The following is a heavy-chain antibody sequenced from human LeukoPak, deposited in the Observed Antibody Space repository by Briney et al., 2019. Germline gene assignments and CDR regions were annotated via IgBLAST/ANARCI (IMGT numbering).Heavy chain of an antibody. CDR3: ARARASAWGDY. CDR2: IDPSGGST. J-gene: IGHJ4*02. Sequence: ASVKVSCKASGGTFSSYAISWVRQAPGQGLEWMGIIDPSGGSTSYAQKFQGRVTMTRDTSTSTVYMEVSSLRSEDTAVYYCARARASAWGDYWGQGTLVIVSS. CDR1: GGTFSSYA. D-gene: IGHD7-27*01. V-gene: IGHV1-46*01.